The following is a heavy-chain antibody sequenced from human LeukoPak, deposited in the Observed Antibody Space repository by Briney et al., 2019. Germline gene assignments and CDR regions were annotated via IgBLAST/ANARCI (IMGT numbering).Heavy chain of an antibody. D-gene: IGHD6-13*01. J-gene: IGHJ4*02. Sequence: GGSLRLSCAASGFTFSDYYMSWIRQAPGKGLEWVSYISSGGTTIYYADSVKGRFTISRDDPKNSLYLQINSLRAEDTAVYYCARGGGYSSPVGRWGQGTRVTVSS. V-gene: IGHV3-11*01. CDR1: GFTFSDYY. CDR3: ARGGGYSSPVGR. CDR2: ISSGGTTI.